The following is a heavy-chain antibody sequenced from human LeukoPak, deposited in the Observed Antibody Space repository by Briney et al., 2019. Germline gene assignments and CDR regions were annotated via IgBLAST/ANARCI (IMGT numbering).Heavy chain of an antibody. V-gene: IGHV2-5*02. J-gene: IGHJ4*02. CDR2: IYWDDDE. CDR3: AHSSVGSSGWSDLDY. CDR1: GFSLSTSGVA. D-gene: IGHD6-19*01. Sequence: SGPMLVKPTQTLTLTCTFSGFSLSTSGVAVGWIRQPPGKPLEWLAFIYWDDDERYSPSLRSRLTIIKDTSKNQVVLTMANMDPVDTATYYCAHSSVGSSGWSDLDYWGQGTLVTVSS.